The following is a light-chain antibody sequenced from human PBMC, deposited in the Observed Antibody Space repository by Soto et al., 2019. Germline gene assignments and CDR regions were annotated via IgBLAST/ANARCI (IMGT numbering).Light chain of an antibody. CDR1: QGISIY. CDR2: DAS. J-gene: IGKJ4*01. CDR3: QKYNGAPLT. Sequence: DIQMTQSPSSLSASVGDRVTIACRASQGISIYLAWYQQKPGKVPQLLIYDASTLQSGVTSRFSGCGSWTDFTLTISGLLPEDVATYYGQKYNGAPLTFGGGTKVEIK. V-gene: IGKV1-27*01.